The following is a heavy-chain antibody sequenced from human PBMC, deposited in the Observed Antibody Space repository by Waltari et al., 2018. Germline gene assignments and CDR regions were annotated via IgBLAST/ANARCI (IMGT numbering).Heavy chain of an antibody. Sequence: QVQLVQSGAEVKKPGASVKVSCKASGYTFTSYGISWVRQAPGQGLEWMGWISAYNGNTTHAPKLQGRVTMTTGTSTSTAYMVLRSLRSDDTAVYYCARSEGSGWSPGDYWGQGTLVTVSS. V-gene: IGHV1-18*01. CDR1: GYTFTSYG. CDR2: ISAYNGNT. J-gene: IGHJ4*02. D-gene: IGHD6-19*01. CDR3: ARSEGSGWSPGDY.